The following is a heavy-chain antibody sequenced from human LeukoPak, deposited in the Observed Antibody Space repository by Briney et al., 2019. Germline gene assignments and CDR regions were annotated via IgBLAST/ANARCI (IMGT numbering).Heavy chain of an antibody. Sequence: PSETLSLTCTVSGGSISSSSSYWTWIRQPPGKGLEWIGYIYYSGSTNYNPSLNSRVTISVDTSKNQFSLKLSSVTAADTAVYYCARRKVVPAAPFDYWGQGTLVTVSS. D-gene: IGHD2-2*01. J-gene: IGHJ4*02. CDR1: GGSISSSSSY. CDR2: IYYSGST. V-gene: IGHV4-61*05. CDR3: ARRKVVPAAPFDY.